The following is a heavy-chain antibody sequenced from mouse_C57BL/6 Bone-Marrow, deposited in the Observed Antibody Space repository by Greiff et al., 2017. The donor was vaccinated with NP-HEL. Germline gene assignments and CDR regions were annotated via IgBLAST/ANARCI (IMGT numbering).Heavy chain of an antibody. CDR3: ARRLYYAMDD. J-gene: IGHJ4*01. D-gene: IGHD3-2*02. CDR2: IYPRSGNT. Sequence: VQLQQSGAELARPGASVKLSCKASGYTFTSYGISWVKQRTGQGLEWIGEIYPRSGNTYYNAKFKGKATLTADKSSSTAYMELRSLTSEDSAVYFCARRLYYAMDDWGQGTSVTVAS. V-gene: IGHV1-81*01. CDR1: GYTFTSYG.